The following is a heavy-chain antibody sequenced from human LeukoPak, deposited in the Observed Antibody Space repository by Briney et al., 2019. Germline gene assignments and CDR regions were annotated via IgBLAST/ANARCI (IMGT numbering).Heavy chain of an antibody. CDR1: GFTFSSYW. D-gene: IGHD3-3*01. V-gene: IGHV3-7*01. J-gene: IGHJ4*02. CDR2: IKEDGSER. CDR3: ARPYGGGYYLD. Sequence: QSGGSLRLSCAASGFTFSSYWMSWVRLAPGKGLEWVANIKEDGSERNYVDSVKGRFTISRDNAKNSLYLQMNSLRVEDTAVYFCARPYGGGYYLDWGQGTLVTVSS.